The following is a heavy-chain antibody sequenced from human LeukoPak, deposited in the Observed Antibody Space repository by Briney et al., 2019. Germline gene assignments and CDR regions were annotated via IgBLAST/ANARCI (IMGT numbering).Heavy chain of an antibody. CDR2: INHSGST. J-gene: IGHJ6*03. D-gene: IGHD6-6*01. CDR1: GFTFSRYW. V-gene: IGHV4-34*01. CDR3: ARGLGSSYYYYYYMDV. Sequence: GSLRLSCAASGFTFSRYWMSWFRQAPGKGLEWIGEINHSGSTNYNPSLKSRVTISVDTSKNQFSLKLSSVTAADTAVYYCARGLGSSYYYYYYMDVWGKGTTVTVSS.